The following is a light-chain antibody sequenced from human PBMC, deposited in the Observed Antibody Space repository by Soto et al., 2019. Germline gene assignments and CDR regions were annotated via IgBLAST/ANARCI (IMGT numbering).Light chain of an antibody. CDR1: SSDVGGYNY. Sequence: QSVLTQPPSASGSPGQSVTISCTGTSSDVGGYNYVSWYQQHPGKAPKLMIYEVSKRPSGVPDRFSGSKSGNTASLTVSGLQVEDEADYYCSSYAGSNSVVFGGGTQLTVL. CDR3: SSYAGSNSVV. CDR2: EVS. V-gene: IGLV2-8*01. J-gene: IGLJ2*01.